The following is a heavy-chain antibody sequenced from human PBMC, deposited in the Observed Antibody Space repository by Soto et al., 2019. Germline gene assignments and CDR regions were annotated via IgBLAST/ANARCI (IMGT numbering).Heavy chain of an antibody. V-gene: IGHV1-69*01. CDR3: ARQFCSGGRCYYYYGMDV. D-gene: IGHD2-15*01. CDR2: IIPVFGTP. Sequence: QVQLVQSGAEVKKPGSSVKVSCKASGGTFNSHAISWVRQAPGQGLEWMGGIIPVFGTPNYAQKFQGRVTITADESTITAFMELSSLRSEDTAVYYCARQFCSGGRCYYYYGMDVWGQGTTVTVSS. CDR1: GGTFNSHA. J-gene: IGHJ6*02.